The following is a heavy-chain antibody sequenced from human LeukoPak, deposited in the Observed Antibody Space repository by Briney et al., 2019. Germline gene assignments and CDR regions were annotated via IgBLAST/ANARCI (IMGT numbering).Heavy chain of an antibody. Sequence: SVQVSRKASGYTFTSYDIIWVRQDTPQGLEWMGWMNPNSGNTGYAQKFQGRVTMTRSTSISTAYMELSSLRSEDTAVYYCARGIGSGYARNYWGQGTLVTVSS. CDR1: GYTFTSYD. CDR3: ARGIGSGYARNY. CDR2: MNPNSGNT. D-gene: IGHD5-12*01. J-gene: IGHJ4*02. V-gene: IGHV1-8*01.